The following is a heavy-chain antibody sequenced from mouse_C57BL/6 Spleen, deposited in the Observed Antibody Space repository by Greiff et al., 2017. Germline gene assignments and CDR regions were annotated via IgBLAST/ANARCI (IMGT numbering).Heavy chain of an antibody. CDR3: VREEDYYGSSYAWFAY. J-gene: IGHJ3*01. CDR1: GFTFNTYA. Sequence: DVMLVESGGGLVQPKGSLKLSCAASGFTFNTYAMHWVRQAPGKGLEWVARIRSKSSNYATYYADSVKDRFTISRDDSQSMLYLQMNNLKTEDTAMYYCVREEDYYGSSYAWFAYWGQGTLVTVSA. D-gene: IGHD1-1*01. V-gene: IGHV10-3*01. CDR2: IRSKSSNYAT.